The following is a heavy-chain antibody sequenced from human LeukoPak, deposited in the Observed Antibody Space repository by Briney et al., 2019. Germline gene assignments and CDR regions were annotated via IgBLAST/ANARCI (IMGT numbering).Heavy chain of an antibody. D-gene: IGHD3-16*01. CDR2: IKSKTDGGTI. CDR1: GFAFANAW. J-gene: IGHJ4*02. Sequence: GGSLRLSCAASGFAFANAWMTWVRQAPGKRLEWLGRIKSKTDGGTIDYAAPVGGRFTISRNDSKDTLYLQMNSLKTEDTAVYYCTTPGGSGPGYFDYWGPGTLVTVSS. CDR3: TTPGGSGPGYFDY. V-gene: IGHV3-15*01.